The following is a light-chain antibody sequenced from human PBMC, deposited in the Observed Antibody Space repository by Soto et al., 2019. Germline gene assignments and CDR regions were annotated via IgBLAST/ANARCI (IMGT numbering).Light chain of an antibody. Sequence: QSALTQPTSVSGSPGQSITISCTGNHNDIGTYDYVSWYQQRPGRAPRLLIHGVTTRPSGISGRFSASKSGLTASLTISGLQPEDEAYYYCSSFTSNRIYVFGPGTKVTVL. V-gene: IGLV2-14*03. J-gene: IGLJ1*01. CDR2: GVT. CDR1: HNDIGTYDY. CDR3: SSFTSNRIYV.